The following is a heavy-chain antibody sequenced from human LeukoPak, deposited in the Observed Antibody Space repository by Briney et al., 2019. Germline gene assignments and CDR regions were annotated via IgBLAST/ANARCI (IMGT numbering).Heavy chain of an antibody. CDR2: ISGSGGGT. CDR1: GFTFSSFA. Sequence: PGGSLRLSCAASGFTFSSFAMSWVRQAPGKGLEWVSAISGSGGGTYYADSVKGRFTISRDNSKNTVYLQMNSLRPEDTAVYYCAKDLPAETKMGGFDFWGQGALVTISS. CDR3: AKDLPAETKMGGFDF. V-gene: IGHV3-23*01. J-gene: IGHJ4*02. D-gene: IGHD4-11*01.